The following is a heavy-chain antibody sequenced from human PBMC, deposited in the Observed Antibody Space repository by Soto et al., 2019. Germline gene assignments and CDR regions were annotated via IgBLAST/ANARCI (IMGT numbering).Heavy chain of an antibody. CDR1: GFTFSSYG. J-gene: IGHJ5*02. V-gene: IGHV3-30*03. Sequence: GGSLRLSCAASGFTFSSYGMHWVRQAPGKGLEWVAVISYDGSNKYYADSVKGRFTISRDNSKNTLYLQMNSLRAEDTAVYYCARIAAPSNWFDPWGQGTLVTVSS. CDR2: ISYDGSNK. CDR3: ARIAAPSNWFDP. D-gene: IGHD6-6*01.